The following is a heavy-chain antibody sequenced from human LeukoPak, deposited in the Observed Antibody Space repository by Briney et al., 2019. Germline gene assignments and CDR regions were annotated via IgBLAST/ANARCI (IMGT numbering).Heavy chain of an antibody. J-gene: IGHJ4*02. CDR1: GGSISSGGYY. D-gene: IGHD5-12*01. Sequence: SETLSLTCTVSGGSISSGGYYWSWIRQHPGKGLEWIGHIYYSGSTYYNPSLKSRVTILEDTSKSQFSLKLSSVTAADTAVYYCARVPAYSGYDKVDWGQGTLVTVSS. V-gene: IGHV4-31*03. CDR3: ARVPAYSGYDKVD. CDR2: IYYSGST.